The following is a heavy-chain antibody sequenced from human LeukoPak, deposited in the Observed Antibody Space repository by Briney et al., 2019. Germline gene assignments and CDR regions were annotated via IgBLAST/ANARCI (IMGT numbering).Heavy chain of an antibody. CDR1: GYSINSGYP. V-gene: IGHV4-38-2*01. CDR3: ARRAYYDSSGYSPASGYFDL. J-gene: IGHJ2*01. D-gene: IGHD3-22*01. Sequence: SETLSLTCAVSGYSINSGYPWTWLRQRPGKGLEWIGNIYHSGYAYYNPSLKSRVTISLDASKNQFSLRLSSVTDADTAIYYCARRAYYDSSGYSPASGYFDLWGRGTLVSVSS. CDR2: IYHSGYA.